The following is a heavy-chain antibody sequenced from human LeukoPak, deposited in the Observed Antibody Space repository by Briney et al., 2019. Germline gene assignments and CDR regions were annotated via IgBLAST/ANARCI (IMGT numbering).Heavy chain of an antibody. Sequence: ASVKVSCKVSGYTLTELSMHWVRQAPGKGLEWMGGFDPEDGETIYAQKFQGRVTMTEDTSTDTAYMELSSLRSEDTAVYYCATPTYSSSWGYYYYGMDVWGQGTTVTVSS. CDR2: FDPEDGET. CDR3: ATPTYSSSWGYYYYGMDV. J-gene: IGHJ6*02. CDR1: GYTLTELS. D-gene: IGHD6-13*01. V-gene: IGHV1-24*01.